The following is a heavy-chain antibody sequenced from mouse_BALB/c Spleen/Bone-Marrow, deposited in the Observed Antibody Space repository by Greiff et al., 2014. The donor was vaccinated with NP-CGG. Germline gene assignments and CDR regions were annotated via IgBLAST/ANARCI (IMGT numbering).Heavy chain of an antibody. Sequence: VQLQQSGPELVKPGASVKISCKASGYTFTDYNMHWVKQSHGKSLEWIGYIYPYNGGTGYNQKFKSKATLTVDNSSSTAYMELRSLTFEDSAVDYCARSYGNWYFDVWGAGTTVTVSS. D-gene: IGHD2-10*02. CDR3: ARSYGNWYFDV. CDR2: IYPYNGGT. J-gene: IGHJ1*01. CDR1: GYTFTDYN. V-gene: IGHV1S29*02.